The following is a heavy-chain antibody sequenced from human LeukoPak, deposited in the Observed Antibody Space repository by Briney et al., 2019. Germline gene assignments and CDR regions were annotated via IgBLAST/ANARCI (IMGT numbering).Heavy chain of an antibody. J-gene: IGHJ4*02. Sequence: KSGESLKISCKGSGYSFTSNWIGWVRQMPGKGLEWMGIIYPNDFDTRYSPSFQGQATISADRSITTAYLQWSSLKASDTAMYYCARHGSGYPIHYWGQGTLVTVSS. CDR2: IYPNDFDT. V-gene: IGHV5-51*01. CDR3: ARHGSGYPIHY. CDR1: GYSFTSNW. D-gene: IGHD5-12*01.